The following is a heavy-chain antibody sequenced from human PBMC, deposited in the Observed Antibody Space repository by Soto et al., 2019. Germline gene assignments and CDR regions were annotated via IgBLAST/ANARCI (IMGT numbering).Heavy chain of an antibody. CDR2: INAYNGNT. CDR3: AREVAATYYYYYYGMDV. J-gene: IGHJ6*02. Sequence: GASVKVSCKASGYSFTANSMHWVRQAPGEGLEWMGWINAYNGNTNYAQKLQGRVTMTTDTSTSTAYMELRSLRSDDTAVYYCAREVAATYYYYYYGMDVWGQGTTVTVSS. CDR1: GYSFTANS. V-gene: IGHV1-18*04. D-gene: IGHD2-15*01.